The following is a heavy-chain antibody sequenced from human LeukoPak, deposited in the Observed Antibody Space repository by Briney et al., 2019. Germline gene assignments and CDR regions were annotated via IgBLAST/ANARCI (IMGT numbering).Heavy chain of an antibody. CDR1: GYTFTSYY. CDR3: ARRGDSSGYYYYYYYYMDV. J-gene: IGHJ6*03. D-gene: IGHD3-22*01. Sequence: ASVKVSCRASGYTFTSYYMHWVRQAPGQGLEWMGIINPSGGSTSYAQKFQGRVTMTRDMSTSTVYMELSSLRSEDTAVYYCARRGDSSGYYYYYYYYMDVWGKGTTVTVSS. V-gene: IGHV1-46*01. CDR2: INPSGGST.